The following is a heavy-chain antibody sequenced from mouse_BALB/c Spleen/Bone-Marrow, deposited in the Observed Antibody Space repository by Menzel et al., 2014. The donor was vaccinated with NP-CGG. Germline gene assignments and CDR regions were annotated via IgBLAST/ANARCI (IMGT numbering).Heavy chain of an antibody. CDR2: INPSTGYT. V-gene: IGHV1-7*01. J-gene: IGHJ3*01. D-gene: IGHD2-13*01. CDR1: GYTFTRYW. Sequence: VQVVESGAELAKPGASVKMSCKASGYTFTRYWMHWVKQRPGQGLEWIGYINPSTGYTEYNQKFKDKATLTADKSSSTAYMQLSSLTSEDSAVYYCVCGDYYLAYWGQGTLVTVSA. CDR3: VCGDYYLAY.